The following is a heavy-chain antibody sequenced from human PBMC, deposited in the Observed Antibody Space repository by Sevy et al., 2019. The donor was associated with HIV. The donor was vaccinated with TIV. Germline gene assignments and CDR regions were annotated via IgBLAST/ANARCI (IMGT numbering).Heavy chain of an antibody. V-gene: IGHV4-39*01. CDR2: TYYSGST. D-gene: IGHD3-10*01. CDR3: ARLSSGYGSGSWGWYYYYYMDV. Sequence: SETLSLTCTVSGGSISSSSYYWGWIRQPPGKGLEWIGSTYYSGSTYYNPSLKSRVTISVDTSKNQFSLKLSSVTAADTAVYYCARLSSGYGSGSWGWYYYYYMDVWGKGTTVTVSS. CDR1: GGSISSSSYY. J-gene: IGHJ6*03.